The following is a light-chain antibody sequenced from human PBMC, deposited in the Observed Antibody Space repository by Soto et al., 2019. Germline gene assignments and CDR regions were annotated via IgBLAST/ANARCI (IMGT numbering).Light chain of an antibody. CDR3: QQYIKWPIT. J-gene: IGKJ5*01. V-gene: IGKV3-20*01. CDR2: GAS. Sequence: ELVLTQSPGTLSLSPGERATLSCRASQSVSNNYLAWYQQKPGQAPRLLIYGASNRATGIPDRFSGSGSGTDFTLTVSSLQSEDFAVYYCQQYIKWPITFGQGTRLEIK. CDR1: QSVSNNY.